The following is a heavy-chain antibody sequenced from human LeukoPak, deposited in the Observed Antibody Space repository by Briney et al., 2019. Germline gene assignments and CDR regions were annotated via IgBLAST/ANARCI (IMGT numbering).Heavy chain of an antibody. CDR3: ARVGASDAFDI. CDR1: GGSISSGSYH. CDR2: IYTSGST. J-gene: IGHJ3*02. V-gene: IGHV4-61*02. Sequence: SETLSLTCTVSGGSISSGSYHWSWIRQPAGKGLEWIGRIYTSGSTNYNPSLKSRVTISVDTSKNQFSLKLSSVTAADTAVYYCARVGASDAFDIWGQGTMVTVSS.